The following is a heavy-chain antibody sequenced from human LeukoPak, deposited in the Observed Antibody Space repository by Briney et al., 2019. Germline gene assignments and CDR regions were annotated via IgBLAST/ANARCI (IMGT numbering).Heavy chain of an antibody. CDR3: ARVQLERPLLDY. V-gene: IGHV1-46*01. D-gene: IGHD1-1*01. CDR1: GYTFTSYY. Sequence: ASVKVSCKASGYTFTSYYMHWVRQAPGQGLEWMGIINPNRGSTSYAQKFQGRVTMTRDTSTSTVYMELSSLRSEDTAVYYCARVQLERPLLDYWGQGTLVTVSS. CDR2: INPNRGST. J-gene: IGHJ4*02.